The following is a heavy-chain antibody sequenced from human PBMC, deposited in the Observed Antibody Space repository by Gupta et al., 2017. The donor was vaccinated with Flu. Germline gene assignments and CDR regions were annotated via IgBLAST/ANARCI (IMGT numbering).Heavy chain of an antibody. CDR3: AKGGQDSGMDV. D-gene: IGHD3-16*01. CDR1: GGTFRSNT. CDR2: VIPILGIA. V-gene: IGHV1-69*02. J-gene: IGHJ6*02. Sequence: QVQLVQSGAEVRKPGSSVKVSCKASGGTFRSNTTNWVRQAPGQGLEWMGRVIPILGIANYAQKFQGSVTITADKSTSTAYMALSSLRSEDTAVYYCAKGGQDSGMDVWGQGTTVTVS.